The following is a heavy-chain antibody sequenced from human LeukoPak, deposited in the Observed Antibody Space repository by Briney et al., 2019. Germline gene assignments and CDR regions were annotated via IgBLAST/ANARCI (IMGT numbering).Heavy chain of an antibody. CDR1: GYTSTSYG. V-gene: IGHV1-18*01. J-gene: IGHJ4*02. Sequence: ASVKVSCKASGYTSTSYGISWVRQAPGQGLEWMGWISAYNGNTNYAQKLQGRVTMTTDTSTSTAYMELRSLRSDDTAVYYCARLRITIFGVVSPFDYWGQGTLVTVSS. CDR2: ISAYNGNT. D-gene: IGHD3-3*01. CDR3: ARLRITIFGVVSPFDY.